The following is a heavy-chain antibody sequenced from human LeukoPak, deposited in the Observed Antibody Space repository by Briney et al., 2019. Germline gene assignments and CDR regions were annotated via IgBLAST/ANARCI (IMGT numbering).Heavy chain of an antibody. V-gene: IGHV1-69*05. CDR3: AREVAAAGLDAFDI. D-gene: IGHD6-13*01. CDR1: GGTFSSYA. CDR2: IIPIFGTA. J-gene: IGHJ3*02. Sequence: SVKVSCKATGGTFSSYAISWVRQAPGQGLEWMGGIIPIFGTANYAQKFQGRVTITTDESTSTAYMELSSLRSEDTAVYYCAREVAAAGLDAFDIWGQGTMVTVSS.